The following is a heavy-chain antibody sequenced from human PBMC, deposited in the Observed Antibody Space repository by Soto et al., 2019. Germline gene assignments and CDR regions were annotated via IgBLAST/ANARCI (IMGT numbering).Heavy chain of an antibody. V-gene: IGHV1-18*01. CDR1: GYTFTSYG. Sequence: QVQLVQSGAEVKKPGASVKVSCKASGYTFTSYGISWVRQAPGQGLEWMGWISAYNGNTNYAQKLQGRVTMTTDTSTSPAYMELRSLRSDDTAVYYCARDSPLVIFGIAAAGNPFDYWGQGTLVTVSS. CDR2: ISAYNGNT. CDR3: ARDSPLVIFGIAAAGNPFDY. D-gene: IGHD6-13*01. J-gene: IGHJ4*02.